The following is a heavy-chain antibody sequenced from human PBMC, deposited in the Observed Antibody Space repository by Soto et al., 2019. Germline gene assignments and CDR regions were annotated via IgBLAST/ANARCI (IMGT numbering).Heavy chain of an antibody. D-gene: IGHD6-19*01. CDR1: GFTFSSYG. J-gene: IGHJ5*02. CDR2: ISYDGSNK. Sequence: PGGSLRLSCAASGFTFSSYGMHWVRQAPGKGLEWVAVISYDGSNKYYADSVKGRFTISRDNSKNTLYLQMNSLRAEDTAVYYCASGIAVYNWFDPWGQGTLVTVS. CDR3: ASGIAVYNWFDP. V-gene: IGHV3-30*03.